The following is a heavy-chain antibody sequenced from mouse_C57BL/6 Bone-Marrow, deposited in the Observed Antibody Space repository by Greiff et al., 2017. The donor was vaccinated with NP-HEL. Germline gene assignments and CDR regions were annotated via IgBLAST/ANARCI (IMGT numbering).Heavy chain of an antibody. CDR2: IHPNSGST. CDR3: ARGLLWLRRRDYYAMDY. J-gene: IGHJ4*01. D-gene: IGHD2-2*01. Sequence: QVQLQQPGAELVKPGASVKLSCKASGYTFTSYWMHWVKQRPGQGLEWIGMIHPNSGSTNYNEKFKSKATLTVDKSSSTAYMQLSSLTSEDSAVYYDARGLLWLRRRDYYAMDYWGQGTSVTVSS. CDR1: GYTFTSYW. V-gene: IGHV1-64*01.